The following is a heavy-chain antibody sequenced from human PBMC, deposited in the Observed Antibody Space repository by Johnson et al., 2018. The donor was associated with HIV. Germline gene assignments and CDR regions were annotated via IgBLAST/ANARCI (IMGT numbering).Heavy chain of an antibody. D-gene: IGHD1-26*01. CDR2: IKQDGSEQ. V-gene: IGHV3-7*01. CDR1: GFTFSSYA. CDR3: AKDRRQSSWELLDDAFDI. J-gene: IGHJ3*02. Sequence: VLLVESGGGLVQPGRSLRLSCAASGFTFSSYAMSWVRQAPGKGLEWVANIKQDGSEQYYVDSVKGRFTLSRDNSKNKLYLQMNSLRAEVTAVYYCAKDRRQSSWELLDDAFDIWGQGTMVTVSS.